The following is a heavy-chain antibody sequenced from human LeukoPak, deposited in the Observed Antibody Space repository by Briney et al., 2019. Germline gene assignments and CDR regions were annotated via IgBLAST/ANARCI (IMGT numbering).Heavy chain of an antibody. CDR1: GFTFSNYA. CDR2: ISGSSTDI. D-gene: IGHD3-22*01. J-gene: IGHJ4*02. CDR3: ARRGYYDSSGYDY. V-gene: IGHV3-21*01. Sequence: GGTLRLSCAASGFTFSNYAMNWVRQAPGEGLAWVSSISGSSTDIYYADSVKGRFTISRDNAKNSLYLQINSLRAEDTAIYYCARRGYYDSSGYDYWGQGTLVTVSS.